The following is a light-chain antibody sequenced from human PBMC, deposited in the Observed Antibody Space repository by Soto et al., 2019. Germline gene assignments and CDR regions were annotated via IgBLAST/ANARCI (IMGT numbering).Light chain of an antibody. CDR1: SSNIGSNS. CDR2: SSN. V-gene: IGLV1-44*01. CDR3: AAWDDGLNGHI. Sequence: QSALTQPHSASGTPGQRVTISCSGSSSNIGSNSVHWFQQVPGTAPKPLIYSSNQRPSGVPERFSGSKSGTSASLAIIGLQSEDEADYYCAAWDDGLNGHIFGTGTKVT. J-gene: IGLJ1*01.